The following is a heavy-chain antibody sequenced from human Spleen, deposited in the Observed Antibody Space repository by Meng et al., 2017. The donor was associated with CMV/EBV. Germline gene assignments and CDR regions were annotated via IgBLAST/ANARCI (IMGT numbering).Heavy chain of an antibody. CDR1: GFTFSNAW. D-gene: IGHD6-13*01. CDR3: TTNIVAAGRFDY. CDR2: IRSKSDGGTT. Sequence: GESLKISCAASGFTFSNAWMNWVRQAPGKGLEWVGRIRSKSDGGTTDYAAPVKGRFTISREDSKNTVYLQMNSLKTEDTAVYYCTTNIVAAGRFDYWGQGTLVTVSS. V-gene: IGHV3-15*01. J-gene: IGHJ4*02.